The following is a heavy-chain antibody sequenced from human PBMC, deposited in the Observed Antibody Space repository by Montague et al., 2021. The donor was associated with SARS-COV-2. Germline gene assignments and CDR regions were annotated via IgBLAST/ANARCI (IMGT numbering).Heavy chain of an antibody. V-gene: IGHV4-4*07. D-gene: IGHD6-13*01. CDR3: ARDSDFSSWHEAEDYFDY. CDR1: GGSISGYF. J-gene: IGHJ4*02. Sequence: SETLSLTCSVSGGSISGYFWSWIRQPAGKGLEWIGCIYHSGGIFDSGRXXYHPSLKSRVTVSIDTSRNQFSLSLNSVTAADAAVYFCARDSDFSSWHEAEDYFDYWGQGILVAVSS. CDR2: IYHSGGI.